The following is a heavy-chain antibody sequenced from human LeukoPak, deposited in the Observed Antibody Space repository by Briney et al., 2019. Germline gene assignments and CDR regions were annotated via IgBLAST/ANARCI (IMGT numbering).Heavy chain of an antibody. J-gene: IGHJ4*02. D-gene: IGHD3-10*01. CDR2: IYYSGST. CDR1: GGSISSIIYY. V-gene: IGHV4-39*01. CDR3: ARHSRSVNYGSGSYTWDY. Sequence: SETLSLTCTVSGGSISSIIYYWGWIRQPPGKGLEWIGTIYYSGSTYYNVSLKSRVTISVDTSRNQFSLKLSSVTAADTAVYYCARHSRSVNYGSGSYTWDYWGQGTLVTVSS.